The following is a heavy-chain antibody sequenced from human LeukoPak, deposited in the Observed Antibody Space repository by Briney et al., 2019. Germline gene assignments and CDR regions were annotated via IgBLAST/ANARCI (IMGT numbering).Heavy chain of an antibody. D-gene: IGHD5-18*01. CDR3: ARDRGQLWPVHFDY. Sequence: PGGSLRLSCAASRFTFSSYWMHWVRQAPGKGLVWVSRINSDGSSTSYADSVKGRFTISRDNAKNTLYLQMNSLRAEDTAVYYCARDRGQLWPVHFDYWGQGTLVTVSS. J-gene: IGHJ4*02. CDR1: RFTFSSYW. V-gene: IGHV3-74*01. CDR2: INSDGSST.